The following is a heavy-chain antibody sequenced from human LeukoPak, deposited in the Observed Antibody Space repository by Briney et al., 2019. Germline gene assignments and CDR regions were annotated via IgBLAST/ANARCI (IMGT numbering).Heavy chain of an antibody. Sequence: GASVKVSCKASGYTFTNSYINWVRQAPGQGLEWMGWISAYNGNTNYAQNLQGRVTMTTDTSTTTAYMELRSLRSDDTAEYYCARDDYYGPYGMDVWGQGTTVTVS. CDR3: ARDDYYGPYGMDV. V-gene: IGHV1-18*01. CDR1: GYTFTNSY. CDR2: ISAYNGNT. D-gene: IGHD3-10*01. J-gene: IGHJ6*02.